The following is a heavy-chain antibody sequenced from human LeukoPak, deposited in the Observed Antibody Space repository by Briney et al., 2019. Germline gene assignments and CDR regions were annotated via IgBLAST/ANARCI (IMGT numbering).Heavy chain of an antibody. CDR1: GGSISSYY. V-gene: IGHV4-4*07. D-gene: IGHD3-22*01. CDR2: IYTSGST. CDR3: ASYDSSGYYQFDY. J-gene: IGHJ4*02. Sequence: SETLSLTCTVSGGSISSYYWSWIRQPAGKGLEWIGRIYTSGSTNYNPSLKRRVTISVDTSKNQFSLKLTSVTAADTAVYYCASYDSSGYYQFDYWGQGTLATVSS.